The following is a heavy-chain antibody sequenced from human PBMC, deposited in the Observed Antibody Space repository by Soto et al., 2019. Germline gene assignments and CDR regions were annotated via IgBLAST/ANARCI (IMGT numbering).Heavy chain of an antibody. CDR3: AKDGAPRYCGRSSCHPAGAY. CDR2: ISYDGSHK. CDR1: GFTFSNYG. V-gene: IGHV3-30*18. Sequence: QVQLVESGGGVVQPGRSLRLSCAGSGFTFSNYGLHWVRQAAGKGLEWVAVISYDGSHKYYADSVKGRFTISRDNSNNMLYLHMDRLRAEDTAVYYCAKDGAPRYCGRSSCHPAGAYGGQGTLVTVSS. J-gene: IGHJ4*02. D-gene: IGHD2-15*01.